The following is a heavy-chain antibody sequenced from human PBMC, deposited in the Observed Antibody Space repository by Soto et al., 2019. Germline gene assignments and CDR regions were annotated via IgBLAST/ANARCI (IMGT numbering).Heavy chain of an antibody. CDR3: TRHLMDV. V-gene: IGHV3-73*01. J-gene: IGHJ6*02. CDR2: IRSKANNYAA. Sequence: GGSLRLSCATSGFTFSASAMHWVRQASGKGLEWVGHIRSKANNYAAAYAASVKGRFTISRDDSKNTAYLQINCLKTEDTAVYYCTRHLMDVWDQGTTVTVSS. CDR1: GFTFSASA.